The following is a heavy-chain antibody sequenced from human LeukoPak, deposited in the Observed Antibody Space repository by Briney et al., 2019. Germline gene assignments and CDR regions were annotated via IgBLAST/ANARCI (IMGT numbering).Heavy chain of an antibody. Sequence: ASVKVSCKASGYTFNNYDINWVRQAPGQGLEWMGGMNPNSGNTGYAQKFQGRFTLTRETFISTAYMELSSLRSDDTAVYYCVRVLAAADKRVFDYWGQGTLVTVSS. D-gene: IGHD6-13*01. CDR2: MNPNSGNT. V-gene: IGHV1-8*01. CDR3: VRVLAAADKRVFDY. CDR1: GYTFNNYD. J-gene: IGHJ4*02.